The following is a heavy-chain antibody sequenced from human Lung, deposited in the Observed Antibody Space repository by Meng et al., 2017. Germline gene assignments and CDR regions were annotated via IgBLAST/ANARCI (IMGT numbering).Heavy chain of an antibody. Sequence: QVQLQESGPGLVKPSQTLSFTCTVSGVSFSSGGYYWGWIRQHPGRGLEWIGYIYYSGSTFYNPAFKSRVTILVDTSKNQFSLNLNSVSAADTAVYYCVRERNRLLDPWGQGTLVTVSS. CDR1: GVSFSSGGYY. CDR2: IYYSGST. CDR3: VRERNRLLDP. V-gene: IGHV4-31*03. J-gene: IGHJ5*02. D-gene: IGHD3-3*01.